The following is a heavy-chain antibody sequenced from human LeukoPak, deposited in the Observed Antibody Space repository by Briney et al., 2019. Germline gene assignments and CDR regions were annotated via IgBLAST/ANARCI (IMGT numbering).Heavy chain of an antibody. J-gene: IGHJ4*02. CDR3: ARRDCTNGVRHSFDY. D-gene: IGHD2-8*01. V-gene: IGHV5-51*01. CDR2: IYPGDSDT. Sequence: GESLKISCKGSGYSFTSYWIGWVRQMPGKGLEWMGIIYPGDSDTRYSPSFQGQVTISADKSISTAYLQWSSLKASDTAMYYCARRDCTNGVRHSFDYWGQGTLVTVSS. CDR1: GYSFTSYW.